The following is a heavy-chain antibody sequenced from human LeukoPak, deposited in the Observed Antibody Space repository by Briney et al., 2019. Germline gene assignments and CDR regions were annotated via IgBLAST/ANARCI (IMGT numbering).Heavy chain of an antibody. CDR1: GFTFSSYA. Sequence: VGSLRLSCAASGFTFSSYARGWVRQAPGKGLEWVSAISGSGGSTYYADSVKGRFIISRDNSKNTLYLQMNSLRAEDTAVYYCAKGHLGYCSGGSCYVDYWGQGTLVTVSS. CDR3: AKGHLGYCSGGSCYVDY. CDR2: ISGSGGST. J-gene: IGHJ4*02. V-gene: IGHV3-23*01. D-gene: IGHD2-15*01.